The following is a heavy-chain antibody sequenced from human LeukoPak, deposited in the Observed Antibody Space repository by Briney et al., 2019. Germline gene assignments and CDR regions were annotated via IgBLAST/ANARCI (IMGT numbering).Heavy chain of an antibody. CDR2: IRYDGSNK. CDR3: AKDEYCSSTSCYAGY. D-gene: IGHD2-2*01. CDR1: GFTFSSYG. Sequence: PGGSLRLSCAASGFTFSSYGMHWVRQAPGKGLEWVAFIRYDGSNKYYADSVKGRFTISRDNSKNTLYLQMNSLRAEDTAVYYCAKDEYCSSTSCYAGYWGQGTLVTVSS. J-gene: IGHJ4*02. V-gene: IGHV3-30*02.